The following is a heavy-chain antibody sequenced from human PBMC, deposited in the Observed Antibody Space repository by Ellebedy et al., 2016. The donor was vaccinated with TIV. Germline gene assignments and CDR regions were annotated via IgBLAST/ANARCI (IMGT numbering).Heavy chain of an antibody. D-gene: IGHD6-6*01. J-gene: IGHJ5*02. CDR2: IYHSGST. V-gene: IGHV4-30-2*03. CDR3: ARHFEHSSSPVGFNP. Sequence: SETLSLXXAVSGGSISSGGYSWSWIRQPPGKGLEWIGYIYHSGSTYYNPSLKSRVTISVDTSKNQFSLKLSSVTAADTAVYYCARHFEHSSSPVGFNPWGQGTLVTVSS. CDR1: GGSISSGGYS.